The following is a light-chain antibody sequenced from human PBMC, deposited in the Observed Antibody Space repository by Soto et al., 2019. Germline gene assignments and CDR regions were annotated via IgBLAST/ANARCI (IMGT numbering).Light chain of an antibody. Sequence: DIRMTQSPSCLSASVGDRVTITCQASQDINKYLNWYQQKPGKAPKLLIYDASNLETGVPSRFSGSGSGTDFTFTISSLQAEDLATYYCQQYDILHRTFGQGTRLEIK. J-gene: IGKJ5*01. CDR1: QDINKY. V-gene: IGKV1-33*01. CDR3: QQYDILHRT. CDR2: DAS.